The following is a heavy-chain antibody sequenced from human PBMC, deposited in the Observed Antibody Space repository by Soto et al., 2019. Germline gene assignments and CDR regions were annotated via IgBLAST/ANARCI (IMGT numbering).Heavy chain of an antibody. V-gene: IGHV1-3*01. CDR1: GYTFTSYA. D-gene: IGHD6-13*01. Sequence: GASVKVSCKASGYTFTSYAMHWVRQAPGQRLEWMGWINAGNGNTKYSQKFQGRVTITRDTSASTAYMELSSLRSEDTAVYYCARGPGIAAAGRFDYWGQGTLVTVPS. CDR3: ARGPGIAAAGRFDY. J-gene: IGHJ4*02. CDR2: INAGNGNT.